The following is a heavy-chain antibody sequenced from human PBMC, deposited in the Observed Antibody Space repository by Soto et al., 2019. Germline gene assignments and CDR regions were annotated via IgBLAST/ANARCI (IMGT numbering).Heavy chain of an antibody. CDR3: ARDVTAMEALYYYDT. Sequence: QLQLVQSGAAVKKPGSSVKVSCKASGGTLNTYTISWVRQAPGQGLEWMGSILPFLGSTNYAKKFQGRGTITADQSTSTMELSSLRSEDTAVYFCARDVTAMEALYYYDTWGQGSLVTVSS. CDR1: GGTLNTYT. J-gene: IGHJ4*02. V-gene: IGHV1-69*08. CDR2: ILPFLGST. D-gene: IGHD5-18*01.